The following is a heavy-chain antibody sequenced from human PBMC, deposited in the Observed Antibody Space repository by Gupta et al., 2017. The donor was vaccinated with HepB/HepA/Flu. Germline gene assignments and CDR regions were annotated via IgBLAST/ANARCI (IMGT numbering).Heavy chain of an antibody. J-gene: IGHJ6*02. CDR2: INGDGSRT. CDR3: GSLHEMDV. V-gene: IGHV3-74*01. CDR1: GFPFSNFW. Sequence: PGEHLRLSCAASGFPFSNFWMHWVRQVPGKGLVWVARINGDGSRTNYAGSVKGRFTVSRDNAKNTVHLQMNSLGPEDTAVYYCGSLHEMDVWGQRTTVTVSS.